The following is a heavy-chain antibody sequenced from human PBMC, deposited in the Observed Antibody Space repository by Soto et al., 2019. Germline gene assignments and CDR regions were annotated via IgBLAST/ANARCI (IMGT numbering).Heavy chain of an antibody. CDR1: GFTFSSYG. Sequence: PGGSLRLSCAASGFTFSSYGMHWVRQAPGKGLEWVAVISYDGSNKYYADSVKGRFTISRDNSKNTLYLQMNSLRAEDTAVYYCAKAGPGYENWFDPWGQGTLVTVSS. J-gene: IGHJ5*02. CDR3: AKAGPGYENWFDP. V-gene: IGHV3-30*18. CDR2: ISYDGSNK. D-gene: IGHD1-1*01.